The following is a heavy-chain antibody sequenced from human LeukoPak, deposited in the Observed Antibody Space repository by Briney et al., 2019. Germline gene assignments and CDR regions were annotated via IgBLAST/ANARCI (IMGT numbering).Heavy chain of an antibody. J-gene: IGHJ4*02. Sequence: GGSLRLSCVASGFTFSSYAMSWVRQAPGKGLEWVSAISGSGSSTYYADSVKGRFTISRDNSKNTLYLQMISLRAEDSAVYYCAKRFSGYEFDYLGPGNPGHRLL. CDR2: ISGSGSST. D-gene: IGHD5-12*01. V-gene: IGHV3-23*01. CDR1: GFTFSSYA. CDR3: AKRFSGYEFDY.